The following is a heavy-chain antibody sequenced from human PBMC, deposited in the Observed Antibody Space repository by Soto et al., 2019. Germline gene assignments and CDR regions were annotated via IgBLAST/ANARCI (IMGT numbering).Heavy chain of an antibody. CDR1: GYSFTSYW. V-gene: IGHV5-10-1*01. J-gene: IGHJ6*02. CDR3: ARQSGGYSYGSYYYGMDV. CDR2: IDPSDSYT. D-gene: IGHD5-18*01. Sequence: PGESLKISCKGSGYSFTSYWISWVRQMPGKGLEWMGRIDPSDSYTNYSPSFQGLVTISADKSISTAYLQWSSLKASDTAMYYCARQSGGYSYGSYYYGMDVWGQGTTVTVSS.